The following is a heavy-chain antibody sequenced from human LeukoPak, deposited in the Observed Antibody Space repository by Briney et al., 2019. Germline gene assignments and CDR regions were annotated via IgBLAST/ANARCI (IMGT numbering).Heavy chain of an antibody. Sequence: GGSLRLSCAASGFTFSNAWMSWVRQAPGKGLEWVSAISSSGGGTYYADSVKGRFTISRDNSKNTLYLQMNSLRAEDTAVYYCAKGGEWLISSAYYYYYMDVWGKGTTVTISS. CDR1: GFTFSNAW. CDR3: AKGGEWLISSAYYYYYMDV. CDR2: ISSSGGGT. V-gene: IGHV3-23*01. J-gene: IGHJ6*03. D-gene: IGHD6-19*01.